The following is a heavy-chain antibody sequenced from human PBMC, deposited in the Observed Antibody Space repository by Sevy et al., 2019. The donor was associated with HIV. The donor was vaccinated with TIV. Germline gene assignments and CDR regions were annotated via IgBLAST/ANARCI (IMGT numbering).Heavy chain of an antibody. CDR1: GGSISSYY. CDR3: ARAGYYDSSGYYSGDYYYGMDV. J-gene: IGHJ6*02. CDR2: IYYSGST. Sequence: SETLSLTCTVSGGSISSYYWSWIRQPPGKGLEWIGYIYYSGSTNYNPSLKSRVTISVDTSKNQFSLKLSSVTAADTAVYYWARAGYYDSSGYYSGDYYYGMDVWGQGTTVTVSS. D-gene: IGHD3-22*01. V-gene: IGHV4-59*01.